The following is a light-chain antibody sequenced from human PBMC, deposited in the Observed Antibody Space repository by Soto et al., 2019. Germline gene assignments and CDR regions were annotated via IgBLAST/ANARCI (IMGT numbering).Light chain of an antibody. CDR3: QQFNSWPRT. Sequence: IVMTQSPATVSASPGERVTLSCRASQSVSGNVAWYHQKPGQPPRLLVYGASTTATDIPARFFGSGSETDFTLTITRLQSEDFGTYYCQQFNSWPRTFGQVTKVEIK. V-gene: IGKV3-15*01. J-gene: IGKJ1*01. CDR1: QSVSGN. CDR2: GAS.